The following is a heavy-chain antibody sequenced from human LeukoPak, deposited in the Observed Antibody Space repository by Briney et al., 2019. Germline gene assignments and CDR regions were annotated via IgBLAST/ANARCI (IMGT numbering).Heavy chain of an antibody. CDR2: INHSGST. CDR3: AREVGLWFGDRPFDY. J-gene: IGHJ4*02. Sequence: SETLSLTCAVYVGSFSGYYWSWIPQPPGKGLEWIGEINHSGSTNYNPSLKSRVTISVDTSKNQFSLKLSSVTAADTAVYYCAREVGLWFGDRPFDYWGQGTLVTVSS. D-gene: IGHD3-10*01. CDR1: VGSFSGYY. V-gene: IGHV4-34*01.